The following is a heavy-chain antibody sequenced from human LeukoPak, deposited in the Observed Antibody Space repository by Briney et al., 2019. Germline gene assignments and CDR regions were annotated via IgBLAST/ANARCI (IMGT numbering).Heavy chain of an antibody. CDR1: GFTFSSYW. V-gene: IGHV3-7*01. CDR3: ARRSYCGGGCYPDY. Sequence: GGSLRLSCAASGFTFSSYWMSWVRQAPGKGLEWVANINQDGSEKYYVDSAKGRFTISRDNARKSLYLQMNSLRAEDTAVYYCARRSYCGGGCYPDYWGQGTLVTVSS. CDR2: INQDGSEK. J-gene: IGHJ4*02. D-gene: IGHD2-21*02.